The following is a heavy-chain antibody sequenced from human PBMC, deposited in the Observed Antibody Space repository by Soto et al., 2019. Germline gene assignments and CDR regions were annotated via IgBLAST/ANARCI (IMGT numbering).Heavy chain of an antibody. J-gene: IGHJ5*01. Sequence: GESLKISWKGSGYSFTIYWIGWVRQMPGKGLEWMGIIYPGDADTRYSPSFQGQVTISADKSINTAYLQWSSLKASDTAMYCCARNLGTSRTPGFDSWGQGTLVTVS. D-gene: IGHD2-2*01. CDR1: GYSFTIYW. CDR2: IYPGDADT. V-gene: IGHV5-51*01. CDR3: ARNLGTSRTPGFDS.